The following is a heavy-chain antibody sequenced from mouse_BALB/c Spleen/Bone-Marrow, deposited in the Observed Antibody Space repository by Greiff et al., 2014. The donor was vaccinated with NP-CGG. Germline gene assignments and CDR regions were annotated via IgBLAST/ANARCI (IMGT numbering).Heavy chain of an antibody. CDR1: GFPFTSYG. Sequence: VQLQQSGPGLVAPSQSLPITCTVSGFPFTSYGVHWVRQPPGKGLEWLGVIWAGGSTNYNSALMSRLSISKDNSKSQVFLKMNSLQTDDTAMYYCARVDRWYFDVWGAGTTVTVSS. CDR3: ARVDRWYFDV. J-gene: IGHJ1*01. CDR2: IWAGGST. V-gene: IGHV2-9*02.